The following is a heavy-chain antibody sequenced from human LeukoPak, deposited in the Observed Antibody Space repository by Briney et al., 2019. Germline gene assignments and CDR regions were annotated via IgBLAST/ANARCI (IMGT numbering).Heavy chain of an antibody. CDR3: ARTIAVAVVVD. CDR1: GVSISSSSHY. J-gene: IGHJ4*02. V-gene: IGHV4-39*01. D-gene: IGHD6-19*01. CDR2: INYSGST. Sequence: SETLSLTCTVSGVSISSSSHYWGWIRQPPGKGLEWIGSINYSGSTYYNPSLKSRVTISVDTSKNQFSLKLSSVTAADTAVYYCARTIAVAVVVDWGQGTLVTVSS.